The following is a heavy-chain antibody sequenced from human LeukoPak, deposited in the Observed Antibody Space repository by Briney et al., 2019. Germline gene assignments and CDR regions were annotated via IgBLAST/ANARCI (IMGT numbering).Heavy chain of an antibody. CDR2: INPNSGGT. Sequence: ASVKVSCKASGYTFTGYYMHWVRQAPGQGLEWMGWINPNSGGTNYAQKFQGWVTMTRDTSISTAYMELSRLRSDDTAVYYCARAKTRWLQSGPPFWYYYYGMDVWGQGTTVTVSS. CDR1: GYTFTGYY. CDR3: ARAKTRWLQSGPPFWYYYYGMDV. D-gene: IGHD5-24*01. J-gene: IGHJ6*02. V-gene: IGHV1-2*04.